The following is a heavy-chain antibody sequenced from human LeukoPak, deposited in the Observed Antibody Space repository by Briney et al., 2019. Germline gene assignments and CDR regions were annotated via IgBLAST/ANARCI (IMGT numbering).Heavy chain of an antibody. CDR1: GFTFSSYA. CDR2: ISYDGGNK. J-gene: IGHJ4*02. V-gene: IGHV3-30-3*01. Sequence: GRSLRLSCAASGFTFSSYAMHWVRQAPGKGLEWVAVISYDGGNKYYADSVKGRFTVSRDNSKNTLYLQMNSLRAEDTAVYYCAKKIRPSGIAATGTDYWGQGTLVTVSS. CDR3: AKKIRPSGIAATGTDY. D-gene: IGHD6-13*01.